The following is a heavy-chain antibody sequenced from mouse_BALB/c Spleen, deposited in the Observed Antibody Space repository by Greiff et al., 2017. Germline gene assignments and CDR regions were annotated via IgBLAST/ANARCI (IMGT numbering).Heavy chain of an antibody. CDR1: GFTFSSYT. Sequence: EVQLQQSGGGLVKPGGSLKLSCAASGFTFSSYTMSWVRQTPEKRLEWVATISSGGSYTYYQDSVKGRFTISRDNAKNTLYLQMSSLKSEDTAMYYCTRDYRYDVGRDYAMDYWGQGTSVTVSS. J-gene: IGHJ4*01. D-gene: IGHD2-14*01. V-gene: IGHV5-6-4*01. CDR3: TRDYRYDVGRDYAMDY. CDR2: ISSGGSYT.